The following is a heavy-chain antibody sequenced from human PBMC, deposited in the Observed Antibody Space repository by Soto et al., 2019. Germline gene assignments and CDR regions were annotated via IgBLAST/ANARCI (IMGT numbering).Heavy chain of an antibody. CDR1: GFTFSDYY. Sequence: QVQLVESGGGLVQPGGSLRLSCAASGFTFSDYYMSWIRQAPGKGLEWVSYISSSGSTIYSADSVKGRLTISRDNAKNSLYLQMNNLRAEDTAVYYCTRRMTSGYDSYFDYWGQGTLVTVSS. CDR2: ISSSGSTI. V-gene: IGHV3-11*01. D-gene: IGHD5-12*01. J-gene: IGHJ4*02. CDR3: TRRMTSGYDSYFDY.